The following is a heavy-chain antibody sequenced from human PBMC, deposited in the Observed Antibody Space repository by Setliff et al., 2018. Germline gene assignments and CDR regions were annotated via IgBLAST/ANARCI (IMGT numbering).Heavy chain of an antibody. CDR3: ASTQRGTSSEC. J-gene: IGHJ4*02. D-gene: IGHD6-6*01. Sequence: PGESLKISCAASGFTFRSHAMHWVRQAPGKGLEWVSSISSTGSYKPYADSVRGRFTISRDNAKNSLYLQMNSLRAEDTAVYYCASTQRGTSSECWGQGTLVTVSS. CDR2: ISSTGSYK. CDR1: GFTFRSHA. V-gene: IGHV3-21*04.